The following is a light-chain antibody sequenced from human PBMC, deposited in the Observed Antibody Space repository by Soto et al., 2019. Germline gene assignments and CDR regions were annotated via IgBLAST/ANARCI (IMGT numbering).Light chain of an antibody. J-gene: IGLJ2*01. CDR1: SSDVGTYNL. V-gene: IGLV2-23*01. CDR3: SSYAGSNNLV. CDR2: EGS. Sequence: QSALTQPASVSGSPGQSITISCTGTSSDVGTYNLVFWCQQLPGKAPKLMIYEGSQRPSGVSNRFSGSKSGNTASLTISGLQAEDEADYYCSSYAGSNNLVFGGGTKLTVL.